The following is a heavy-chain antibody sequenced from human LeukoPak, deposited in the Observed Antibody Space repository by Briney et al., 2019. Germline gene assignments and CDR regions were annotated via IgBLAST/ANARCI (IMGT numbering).Heavy chain of an antibody. V-gene: IGHV4-59*01. CDR3: ARSSQDSSGYYFDY. J-gene: IGHJ4*02. CDR2: IYYSGST. CDR1: GGSISSYY. D-gene: IGHD3-22*01. Sequence: SETLSLTCTVSGGSISSYYWSWIRQPPGKGLEWIGYIYYSGSTNYNPSLKSRVTISVDTSKNQFSLKLSSVTAADTAVYYCARSSQDSSGYYFDYWGQGTLVTVSS.